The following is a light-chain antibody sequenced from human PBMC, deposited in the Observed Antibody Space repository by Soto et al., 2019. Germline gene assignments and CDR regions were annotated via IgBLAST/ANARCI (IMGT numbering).Light chain of an antibody. J-gene: IGKJ4*01. CDR2: KIS. V-gene: IGKV2-24*01. CDR1: QSLVHGDGNTY. Sequence: DIVMTQTPLSSPVTLGQPASISCRSSQSLVHGDGNTYLSWLQQRPGQPPRLLIYKISNRFSGVPDRFSGSGAGTDFTLTISSLEPEDFAVYYCQQRSSWPLTFGGGTKVDIK. CDR3: QQRSSWPLT.